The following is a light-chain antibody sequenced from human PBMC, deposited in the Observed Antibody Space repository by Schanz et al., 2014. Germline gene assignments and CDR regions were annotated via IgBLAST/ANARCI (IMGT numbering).Light chain of an antibody. J-gene: IGKJ1*01. CDR3: QQYSYWPLT. CDR2: GAS. CDR1: ESVSSN. V-gene: IGKV3-15*01. Sequence: EIVMTQSPVTLSVSPGERATLSCRASESVSSNLAWYEQKPGQAPRLLVYGASTRATGIPARFSGSGSGTEFTLTISSLQSEDFAVYYCQQYSYWPLTFGQGTKVGIK.